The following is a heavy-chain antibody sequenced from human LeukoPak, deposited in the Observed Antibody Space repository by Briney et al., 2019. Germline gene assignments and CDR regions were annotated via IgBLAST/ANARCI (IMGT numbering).Heavy chain of an antibody. V-gene: IGHV1-2*06. J-gene: IGHJ6*03. D-gene: IGHD5-18*01. CDR1: GYTFTGYY. CDR3: ARDGDSYGYYYYYYIDV. Sequence: ASVKVSCKASGYTFTGYYMHWVRQAPGQGLEWMGRINPNSGGTNYAQKFQGRVTMTRDTSISTAYMELSRLRSDDTAVYYCARDGDSYGYYYYYYIDVWGKWTTVTVSS. CDR2: INPNSGGT.